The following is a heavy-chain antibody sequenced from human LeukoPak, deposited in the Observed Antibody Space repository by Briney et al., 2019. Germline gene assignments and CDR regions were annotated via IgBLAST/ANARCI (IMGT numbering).Heavy chain of an antibody. Sequence: PSETLSLTCTVSGGSISSGGYYWSWIRQHPGKGLEWIGYIYYSGSTYYNPSLKSRVTISVDTSKNQFSLKLSSVTAADTAVYYCASGGRYYYYSMDVWGQGTTVTVSS. CDR2: IYYSGST. J-gene: IGHJ6*02. CDR1: GGSISSGGYY. D-gene: IGHD1-26*01. V-gene: IGHV4-31*03. CDR3: ASGGRYYYYSMDV.